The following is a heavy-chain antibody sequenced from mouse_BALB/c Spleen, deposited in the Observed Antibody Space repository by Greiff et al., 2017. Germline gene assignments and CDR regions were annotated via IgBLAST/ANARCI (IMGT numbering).Heavy chain of an antibody. Sequence: QVQLKQSGAELMKPGASVKISCKATGYTFSSYWIEWVKQRPGHGLEWIGEILPGSGSTNYNEKFKGKATFTADTSSNTAYMQLSSLTSEDSAVYYCARERGLRRFDYWGQGTTLTVSS. J-gene: IGHJ2*01. CDR2: ILPGSGST. CDR3: ARERGLRRFDY. D-gene: IGHD2-4*01. CDR1: GYTFSSYW. V-gene: IGHV1-9*01.